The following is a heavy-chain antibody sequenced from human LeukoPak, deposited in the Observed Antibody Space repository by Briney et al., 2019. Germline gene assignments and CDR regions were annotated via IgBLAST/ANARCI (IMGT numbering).Heavy chain of an antibody. Sequence: GGSLRLSCAASGFXFSSYWIHWVRQAPGKGLVWVSRINSDGSTATYADSVKGRFTISRDNAKNTLYLQMSSLRAEDTAVYYCARDNRGYSYGDYWGQGTLVTVSS. J-gene: IGHJ4*02. CDR3: ARDNRGYSYGDY. D-gene: IGHD5-18*01. CDR1: GFXFSSYW. V-gene: IGHV3-74*01. CDR2: INSDGSTA.